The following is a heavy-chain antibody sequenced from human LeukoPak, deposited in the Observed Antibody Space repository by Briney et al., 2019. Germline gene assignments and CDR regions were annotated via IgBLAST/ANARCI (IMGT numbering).Heavy chain of an antibody. CDR2: IYLYGTT. D-gene: IGHD1/OR15-1a*01. CDR1: IGSISSSKR. CDR3: ARQKWEQQGRDYYFNGLDV. J-gene: IGHJ6*02. V-gene: IGHV4-4*02. Sequence: SETLSLTCSVSIGSISSSKRWSWVRQSPVKGPEWIGEIYLYGTTNYNPSFTSRVTMSVDRSRNQFSLKLTSVTAADTAVYYCARQKWEQQGRDYYFNGLDVWGPGTTVIVSS.